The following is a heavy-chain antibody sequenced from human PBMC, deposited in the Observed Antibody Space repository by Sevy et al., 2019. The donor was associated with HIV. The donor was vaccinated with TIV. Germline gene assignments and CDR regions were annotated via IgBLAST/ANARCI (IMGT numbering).Heavy chain of an antibody. CDR1: GFTFRNYV. V-gene: IGHV3-23*01. CDR3: AKRVAGALAALDI. CDR2: ISDGGDTT. D-gene: IGHD3-10*01. Sequence: GGSLRLSCAASGFTFRNYVMNWVRQPPGKGLEWVSVISDGGDTTYYADSVKGGFTISRDDSKSTLYLQMNSLRVEDTAVYFCAKRVAGALAALDIWGQGTMVTVSS. J-gene: IGHJ3*02.